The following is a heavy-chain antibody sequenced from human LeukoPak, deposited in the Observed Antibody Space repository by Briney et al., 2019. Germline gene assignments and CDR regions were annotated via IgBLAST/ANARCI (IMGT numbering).Heavy chain of an antibody. D-gene: IGHD6-19*01. V-gene: IGHV4-4*07. CDR2: IYTSGST. CDR3: TRDGAPYSTGWYS. Sequence: PSETLSLTCIVSGDSISSYYWSWIRQPAGKGLEWIGRIYTSGSTNYNPSLKSRVTISVDTSKNQFSLKLSSVTAADTAVYYCTRDGAPYSTGWYSWGQGTLVTVSS. CDR1: GDSISSYY. J-gene: IGHJ4*02.